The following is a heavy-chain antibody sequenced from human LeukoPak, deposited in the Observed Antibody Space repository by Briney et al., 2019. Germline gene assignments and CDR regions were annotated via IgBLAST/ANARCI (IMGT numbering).Heavy chain of an antibody. D-gene: IGHD2-2*01. V-gene: IGHV3-33*06. CDR3: AKDIVVVPAATFDY. Sequence: GGSLRLSCAASGFTFSSYGMHWVRQAPGKGLEWVAVIWYDGSNKYYADSVKGRFTISRDNSKNTLYLQMNSLRAEDTAVYYCAKDIVVVPAATFDYWGQGTLVTVSS. J-gene: IGHJ4*02. CDR2: IWYDGSNK. CDR1: GFTFSSYG.